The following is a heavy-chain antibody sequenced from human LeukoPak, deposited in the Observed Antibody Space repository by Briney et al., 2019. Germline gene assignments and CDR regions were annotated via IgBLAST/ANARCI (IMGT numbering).Heavy chain of an antibody. V-gene: IGHV4-61*01. D-gene: IGHD2-2*01. CDR1: GYSISSGYY. Sequence: SGTLSLTCTVSGYSISSGYYWSWIRQPPGKGLEWIGYIYYSGSTNYNPSLKSRVTISVDTSKNQFSLKLSSVTAADTAVYYCARASSYYMDVWGKGTTVTISS. CDR3: ARASSYYMDV. J-gene: IGHJ6*03. CDR2: IYYSGST.